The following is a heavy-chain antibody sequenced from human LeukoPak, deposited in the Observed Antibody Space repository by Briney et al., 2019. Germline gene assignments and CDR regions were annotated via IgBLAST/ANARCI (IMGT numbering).Heavy chain of an antibody. CDR1: GFTFSSYG. Sequence: GGSLRLSCAASGFTFSSYGMHWVRQAPGKGLEWVAFIRYDGSNKYYADSVKGRFTISRDNSKNTLYLQMNSLRAEDTAVYYCAKGVGATATYYYYYMDVWGKGTTVTVSS. V-gene: IGHV3-30*02. D-gene: IGHD1-26*01. J-gene: IGHJ6*03. CDR2: IRYDGSNK. CDR3: AKGVGATATYYYYYMDV.